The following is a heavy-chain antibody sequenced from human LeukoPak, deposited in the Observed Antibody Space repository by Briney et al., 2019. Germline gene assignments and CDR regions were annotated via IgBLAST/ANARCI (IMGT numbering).Heavy chain of an antibody. D-gene: IGHD6-19*01. Sequence: ASVKVSCKASGYIFSDYYIHWVRQAPGQGLEWMGWISAYNGNTNYAQKLQGRVTMTTDTSTSTAYMELRSLRSDDTAVYYCARRSGWLFDPWGQGTLVTVSS. CDR1: GYIFSDYY. CDR3: ARRSGWLFDP. J-gene: IGHJ5*02. CDR2: ISAYNGNT. V-gene: IGHV1-18*04.